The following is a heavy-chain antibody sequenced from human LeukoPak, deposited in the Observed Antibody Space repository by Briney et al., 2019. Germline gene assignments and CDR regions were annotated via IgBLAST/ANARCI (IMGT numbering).Heavy chain of an antibody. D-gene: IGHD3-10*01. CDR1: GFTFSDYY. Sequence: GGSLRLSCAASGFTFSDYYMSWIRQAPGKGLKWVSYISSSGSTIYYADSVKGRFTISRDNAKNSLYLQMNSLRAEDTAVYYCARAGRITMVRGVTRNWFDPWGQGTLVTVSS. CDR3: ARAGRITMVRGVTRNWFDP. CDR2: ISSSGSTI. V-gene: IGHV3-11*01. J-gene: IGHJ5*02.